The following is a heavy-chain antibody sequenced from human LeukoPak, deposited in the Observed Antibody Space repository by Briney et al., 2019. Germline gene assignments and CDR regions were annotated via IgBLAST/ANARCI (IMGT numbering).Heavy chain of an antibody. J-gene: IGHJ4*02. V-gene: IGHV4-31*03. Sequence: PSETLSLTCTVSGGSISSGGYYWSWIRQHPGTGLEWIGYIYYSGSTYYNPSLKSRVTISVDTSKNQFSLKLSSVTAADTAVYYCARGPATTVTTGGPLGYWGQGTLVTVSS. CDR3: ARGPATTVTTGGPLGY. CDR1: GGSISSGGYY. CDR2: IYYSGST. D-gene: IGHD4-17*01.